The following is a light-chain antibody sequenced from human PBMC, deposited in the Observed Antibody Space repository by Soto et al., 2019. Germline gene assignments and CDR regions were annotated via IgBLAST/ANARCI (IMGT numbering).Light chain of an antibody. V-gene: IGKV1-39*01. CDR3: QQSYSSPPT. CDR2: AAS. J-gene: IGKJ1*01. Sequence: DIQITQSPSSLSASVEDRCIITCRASQSISNHLNWYQQKPGKAPKLLIFAASSLQSGVPSRFSGSRSGPDFTLTISSLQPEDFATYYCQQSYSSPPTFGQGTKV. CDR1: QSISNH.